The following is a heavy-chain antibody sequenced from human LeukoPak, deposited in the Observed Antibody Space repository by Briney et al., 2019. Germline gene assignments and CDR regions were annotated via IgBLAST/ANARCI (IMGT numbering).Heavy chain of an antibody. Sequence: GGSLRLSCAASGFSFSSCAMSWVRQAPGKGLEWVAIIKQDGSEKDYVHSVTGRFTISRDNAKNSLYLQMNSLRDEDTAVYYCARDTSAWRYGMDVWGQGATVTVSS. V-gene: IGHV3-7*01. CDR3: ARDTSAWRYGMDV. CDR1: GFSFSSCA. D-gene: IGHD6-19*01. J-gene: IGHJ6*02. CDR2: IKQDGSEK.